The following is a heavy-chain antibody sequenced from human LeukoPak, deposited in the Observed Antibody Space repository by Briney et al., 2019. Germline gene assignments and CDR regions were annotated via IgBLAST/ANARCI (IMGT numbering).Heavy chain of an antibody. CDR3: ARARQWLVRSPFDY. CDR2: INHSGST. Sequence: KPSETLSLTCAVYGGSFSGYYWSWIRQPPGKGLEWLGEINHSGSTNYNPSLKSRVTISVDTSKNQFSLKLGSVTAADTAVYYCARARQWLVRSPFDYWGQGTLVTVSS. J-gene: IGHJ4*02. V-gene: IGHV4-34*01. CDR1: GGSFSGYY. D-gene: IGHD6-19*01.